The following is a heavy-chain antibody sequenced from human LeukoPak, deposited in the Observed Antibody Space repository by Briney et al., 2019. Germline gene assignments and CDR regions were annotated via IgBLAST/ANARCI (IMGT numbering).Heavy chain of an antibody. D-gene: IGHD4-17*01. CDR1: GFSITNHC. J-gene: IGHJ4*02. V-gene: IGHV3-72*01. CDR3: VRVRHGDYFDY. Sequence: PGGSLRLSCAVSGFSITNHCMDWVRQAPGKGLEWVGRTRNKPNGYTTDYGTSVKGRFIVSRDDSENSLYLQMNGLKSEDTAVYHCVRVRHGDYFDYWGQGTLVTVSS. CDR2: TRNKPNGYTT.